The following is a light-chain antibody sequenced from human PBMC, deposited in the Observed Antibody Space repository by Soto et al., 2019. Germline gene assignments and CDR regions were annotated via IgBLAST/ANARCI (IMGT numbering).Light chain of an antibody. CDR2: AAS. J-gene: IGKJ4*01. V-gene: IGKV1-39*01. CDR1: QSITNY. Sequence: DIQMTQSPSALSASVGDRVTITCRASQSITNYLNWYQHKPGQAPNLLIYAASNLQAGVPSRFKGSGSGKYFTLTISSLQPEDFATYFCQQSNSSPPTFGGGTKVEIK. CDR3: QQSNSSPPT.